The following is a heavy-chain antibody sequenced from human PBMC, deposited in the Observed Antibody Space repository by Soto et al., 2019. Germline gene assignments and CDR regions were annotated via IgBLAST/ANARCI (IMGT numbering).Heavy chain of an antibody. D-gene: IGHD3-10*01. CDR2: IIPILNLV. Sequence: VQLEQSETEVRKPGSSVKLSCKTSGDSFNDYAISWVRQAPGQGLEWMGGIIPILNLVRYAEKFQGRVTISATDSTGTVYLEVTRLRSEATATDYCATATESTPGGSLEVWGLGTTVSVSS. CDR3: ATATESTPGGSLEV. J-gene: IGHJ6*02. CDR1: GDSFNDYA. V-gene: IGHV1-69*01.